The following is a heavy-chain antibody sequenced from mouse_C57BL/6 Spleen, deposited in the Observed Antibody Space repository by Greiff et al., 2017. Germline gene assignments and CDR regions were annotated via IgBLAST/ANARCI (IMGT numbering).Heavy chain of an antibody. Sequence: QVQLKQPGAELVKPGASVKLSCKASGYTFTSYWMHWVKQRPGQGLEWIGMIHPNSGSTNYNEKFKSKATLTVDKSSSTAYMQLSSLTSEDSAVDYCARRGLYYDYSYWGQGTLVTVSA. CDR1: GYTFTSYW. V-gene: IGHV1-64*01. CDR2: IHPNSGST. CDR3: ARRGLYYDYSY. J-gene: IGHJ3*01. D-gene: IGHD2-4*01.